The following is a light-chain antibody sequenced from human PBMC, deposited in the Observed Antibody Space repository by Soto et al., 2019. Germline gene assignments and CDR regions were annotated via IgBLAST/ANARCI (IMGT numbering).Light chain of an antibody. V-gene: IGLV4-69*01. CDR1: SADSSYA. Sequence: QRVLTQSPSASASLGASVKLTCTLSSADSSYAIAWHQQQPEKGPRYLMKLNSDGSHSKGDGIPDRFSGSSSGAERYLTISSLQSEDEADYYCQTWGTGIQVFGGGTKLTDL. CDR2: LNSDGSH. J-gene: IGLJ3*02. CDR3: QTWGTGIQV.